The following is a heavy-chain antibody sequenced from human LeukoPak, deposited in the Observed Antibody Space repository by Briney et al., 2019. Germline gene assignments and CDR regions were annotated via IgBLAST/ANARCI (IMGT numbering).Heavy chain of an antibody. CDR3: ASPDPQGWFDP. CDR2: IYYSGST. CDR1: GGSISSSSYY. J-gene: IGHJ5*02. Sequence: PSETLSLTCTVSGGSISSSSYYWGWIRQPPGKGLEGIGSIYYSGSTYYNPSLKSRVTISVDTSKNQFSLKLGSVTAADTAVYYCASPDPQGWFDPWGQGTLVTVSS. V-gene: IGHV4-39*01.